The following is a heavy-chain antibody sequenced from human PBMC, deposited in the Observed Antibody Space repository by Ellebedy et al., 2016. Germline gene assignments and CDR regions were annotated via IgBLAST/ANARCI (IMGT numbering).Heavy chain of an antibody. D-gene: IGHD2-2*01. CDR1: GDSVSSNSAA. CDR3: ARDQIKGVPAADV. CDR2: TYYRSKWYN. J-gene: IGHJ6*02. V-gene: IGHV6-1*01. Sequence: SQTLSLTCAISGDSVSSNSAAWNWIRQSPSRGLEWLGRTYYRSKWYNEYAVSVKSRIIINSDTSKNHFSLQLNSVTPEDTAVYYCARDQIKGVPAADVWGQGTTVTVSS.